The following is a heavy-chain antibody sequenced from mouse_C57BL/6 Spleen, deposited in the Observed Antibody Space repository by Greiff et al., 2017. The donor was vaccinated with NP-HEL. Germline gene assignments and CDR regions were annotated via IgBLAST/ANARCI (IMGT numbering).Heavy chain of an antibody. D-gene: IGHD1-1*02. CDR2: ISGGGGNT. V-gene: IGHV5-9*01. Sequence: DVHLVESGGGLVKPGGSLKLSCAASGFTFSSYTMSWVRQTPEKRLEWVATISGGGGNTYYPDSVKGRFTISRDNAKNTLYLQMSSLRSEDTALYYCARQDIGGNKFAYWGQGTLVTVSA. J-gene: IGHJ3*01. CDR1: GFTFSSYT. CDR3: ARQDIGGNKFAY.